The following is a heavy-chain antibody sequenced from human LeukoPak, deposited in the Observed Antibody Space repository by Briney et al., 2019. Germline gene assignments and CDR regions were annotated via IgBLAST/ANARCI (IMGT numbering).Heavy chain of an antibody. CDR3: AREWAAAGTNWFDP. D-gene: IGHD6-13*01. CDR2: MYYSGSI. Sequence: PSETLSLTCTVSGVSIRSFDWSWVRQPPGKGLEWVSSMYYSGSINYDTSLKSRVTISVDTSKNQFSLKQSSVHGAGTAVYYCAREWAAAGTNWFDPWREGTRVSVSS. CDR1: GVSIRSFD. V-gene: IGHV4-59*01. J-gene: IGHJ5*02.